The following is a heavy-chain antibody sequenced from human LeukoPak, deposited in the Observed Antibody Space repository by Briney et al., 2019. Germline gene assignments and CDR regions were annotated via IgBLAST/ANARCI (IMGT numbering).Heavy chain of an antibody. V-gene: IGHV1-69*06. CDR3: ARGKSSWELPGLPANYYYMDV. CDR1: GGTFSSYT. J-gene: IGHJ6*03. CDR2: IIPLFGTP. Sequence: SVKVSCKASGGTFSSYTISWVRQAPGQGLEWMGGIIPLFGTPDYAQKFQDRLTITADKSTSTAYMELSRLRSDDTAVYYCARGKSSWELPGLPANYYYMDVWGKGTTVTVSS. D-gene: IGHD1-26*01.